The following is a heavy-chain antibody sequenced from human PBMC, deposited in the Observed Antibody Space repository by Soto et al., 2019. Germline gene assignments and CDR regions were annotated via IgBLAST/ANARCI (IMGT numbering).Heavy chain of an antibody. Sequence: EVQLVESGGGLVQPGGSLKLSCAASGFTFSGSAMHWVRQASGKGLEWVGRIRSKANSYATAYAASVKGRFTISRDDSKNKAYLQMNSLKTEDTAVYYCTRHLGIVGALLHDYWGQGTLVTVSS. D-gene: IGHD1-26*01. CDR2: IRSKANSYAT. V-gene: IGHV3-73*02. CDR3: TRHLGIVGALLHDY. CDR1: GFTFSGSA. J-gene: IGHJ4*02.